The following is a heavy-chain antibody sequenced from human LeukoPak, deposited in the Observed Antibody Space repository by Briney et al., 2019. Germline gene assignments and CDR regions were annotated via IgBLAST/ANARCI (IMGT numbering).Heavy chain of an antibody. Sequence: GGSLRLSCAASGFTFDDYAMHWVRQAPGKGLEWVSLISGDGGSTYYADSVKGRFTISRDNSKNSPYLQMNSLRTEDTALYYCAKDLIAVPGNRRYYYYGMDVWGQGTTVTVSS. D-gene: IGHD6-19*01. CDR2: ISGDGGST. CDR1: GFTFDDYA. CDR3: AKDLIAVPGNRRYYYYGMDV. V-gene: IGHV3-43*02. J-gene: IGHJ6*02.